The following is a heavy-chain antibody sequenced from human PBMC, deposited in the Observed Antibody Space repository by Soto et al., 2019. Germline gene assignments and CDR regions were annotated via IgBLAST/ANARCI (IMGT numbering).Heavy chain of an antibody. Sequence: SVKVSCKASGGTFSSYTISWVRQAPGQGLEWMGRIIPILGIANYAQKFQGRVTTTADKSTSTAYMELSSLRSEDTAVYYCARGRSKYCSSTSCYAYKTFNWFDPWGQGTLVTVSS. CDR3: ARGRSKYCSSTSCYAYKTFNWFDP. J-gene: IGHJ5*02. CDR2: IIPILGIA. V-gene: IGHV1-69*02. CDR1: GGTFSSYT. D-gene: IGHD2-2*01.